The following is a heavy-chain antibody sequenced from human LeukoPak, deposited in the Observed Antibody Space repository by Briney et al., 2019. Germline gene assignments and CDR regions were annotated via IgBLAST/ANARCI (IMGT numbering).Heavy chain of an antibody. CDR3: ARGGSGGSCYSEWCWFDP. Sequence: ASVKVSCKASGYTFTSYYVHWVRKAPGQGLEWMGIINPSSGSTTYAQKFQGRVTMTRDTSTSTVYIELSSLGFDDTAVYYCARGGSGGSCYSEWCWFDPWGQGTLVTVSS. CDR2: INPSSGST. D-gene: IGHD2-15*01. CDR1: GYTFTSYY. V-gene: IGHV1-46*01. J-gene: IGHJ5*02.